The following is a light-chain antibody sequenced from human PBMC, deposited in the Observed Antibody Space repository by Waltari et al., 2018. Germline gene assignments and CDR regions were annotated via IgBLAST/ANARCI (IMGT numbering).Light chain of an antibody. V-gene: IGKV3-15*01. CDR2: GAS. CDR3: QQYNNWPWT. CDR1: QSVSSN. Sequence: ERVMTQSPATLSVSPGETATLSCRASQSVSSNLAWYQQKPGQAPRLLIYGASPRATAMPPRFSGSGSGTEFTLTISSLQSEDFAVYYCQQYNNWPWTFGQGTKVDVK. J-gene: IGKJ1*01.